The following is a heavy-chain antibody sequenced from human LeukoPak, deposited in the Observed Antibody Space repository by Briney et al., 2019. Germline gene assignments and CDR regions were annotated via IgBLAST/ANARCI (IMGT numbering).Heavy chain of an antibody. V-gene: IGHV1-24*01. CDR3: ATDLASGDYGPFDY. D-gene: IGHD4-17*01. CDR1: GYTFTSYY. J-gene: IGHJ4*02. Sequence: ASVKVSCKASGYTFTSYYMHWVRQAPGKGLEWMGGFDPEDGETIYAQKFQGRVTMTEDTSTDTAYMELSSLRSEDTAVYYCATDLASGDYGPFDYWGQGTLVTVSS. CDR2: FDPEDGET.